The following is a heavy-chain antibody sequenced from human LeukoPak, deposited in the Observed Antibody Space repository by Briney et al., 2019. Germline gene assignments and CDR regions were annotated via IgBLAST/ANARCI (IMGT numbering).Heavy chain of an antibody. CDR2: IIPIFGTA. D-gene: IGHD3-22*01. Sequence: GASVKVFCKASGGTFSSYAISWVRQAPGQGLEWMGGIIPIFGTANYAQKFQGRVTMTEDTSTDTAYMELSSLRSEDTAVYYCATIDGHYDSSGYWGQGTLVIVSS. CDR3: ATIDGHYDSSGY. J-gene: IGHJ4*02. CDR1: GGTFSSYA. V-gene: IGHV1-69*06.